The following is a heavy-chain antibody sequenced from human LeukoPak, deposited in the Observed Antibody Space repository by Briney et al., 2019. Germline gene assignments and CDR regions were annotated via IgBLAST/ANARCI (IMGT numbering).Heavy chain of an antibody. CDR2: IHYSGST. J-gene: IGHJ5*02. CDR3: ARGGRTNCSGGSCYLGWFDP. CDR1: GGSISSGGYY. D-gene: IGHD2-15*01. V-gene: IGHV4-31*03. Sequence: SQTLSLTCTVSGGSISSGGYYWNWIRQHPGMGLEWIGYIHYSGSTYYNPSLKSRVTISVDTSKNQFSLKLSSVTAADTAVYYCARGGRTNCSGGSCYLGWFDPWGQGTLVTVSS.